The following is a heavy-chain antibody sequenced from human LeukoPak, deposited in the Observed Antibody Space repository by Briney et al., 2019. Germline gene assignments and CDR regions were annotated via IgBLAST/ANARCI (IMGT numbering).Heavy chain of an antibody. CDR2: ISSSSTYI. J-gene: IGHJ6*03. CDR3: ARGDILTGWGYYYMDV. D-gene: IGHD3-9*01. V-gene: IGHV3-21*01. Sequence: PGGSLRLSCATSGFTFSSYTMNWVRQAPGKGLEWVSSISSSSTYIYYADSMKGRFTISRDNAKNSLYLQMNSLRAEDTAVYYCARGDILTGWGYYYMDVWGKGTTVTISS. CDR1: GFTFSSYT.